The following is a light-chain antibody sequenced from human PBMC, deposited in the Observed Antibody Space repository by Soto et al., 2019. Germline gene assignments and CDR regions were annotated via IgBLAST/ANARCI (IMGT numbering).Light chain of an antibody. J-gene: IGKJ1*01. V-gene: IGKV3-20*01. CDR1: QIVSSSY. Sequence: EIVLTQSPGTLSLSPGERPTLSCRASQIVSSSYLAWYQQKPGQAPXLXXYGVSSRATGIPDRFSGSGSGTDFTLTISRLEPEDFAVYYGQQYGSSPSWTFGQGTKVDIK. CDR3: QQYGSSPSWT. CDR2: GVS.